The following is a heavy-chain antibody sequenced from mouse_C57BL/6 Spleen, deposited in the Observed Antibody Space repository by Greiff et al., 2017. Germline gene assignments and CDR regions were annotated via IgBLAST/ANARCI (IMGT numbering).Heavy chain of an antibody. CDR2: INPSSGYT. V-gene: IGHV1-7*01. CDR1: GYTFTSYW. CDR3: AHYYGSSLSYWYFDV. Sequence: QVQLQQSGAELAKPGASVKLSCKASGYTFTSYWMHWVKQRPGQGLEWIGYINPSSGYTKYNQKFKGKATLTADKSSSTAYMQLSSLTYEDSAVYYCAHYYGSSLSYWYFDVWGTGTTVTVSS. D-gene: IGHD1-1*01. J-gene: IGHJ1*03.